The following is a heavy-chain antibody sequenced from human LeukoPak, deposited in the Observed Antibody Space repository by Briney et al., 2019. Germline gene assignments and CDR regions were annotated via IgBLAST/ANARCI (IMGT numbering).Heavy chain of an antibody. CDR2: IYRGVGT. CDR3: ASQSINWYRGNNWFDP. V-gene: IGHV3-53*01. J-gene: IGHJ5*02. Sequence: PGGSLTLSCAASGFSVSSNYMSWVRQAPGKGLEWVSVIYRGVGTYYADFVKGRFTISRDNSKNTLYLQINSLRVEDTAVYYCASQSINWYRGNNWFDPWGQGTLVTVSS. CDR1: GFSVSSNY. D-gene: IGHD6-13*01.